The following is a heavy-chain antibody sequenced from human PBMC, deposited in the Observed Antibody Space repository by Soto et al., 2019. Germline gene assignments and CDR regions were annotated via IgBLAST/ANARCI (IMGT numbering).Heavy chain of an antibody. Sequence: GASVKVSCKASGYTFTGYYMHWVRQAPGQGLEWMGWINPNSGGTNYAQKFQGRVTMTRDTSISTAYMYLQMDTLRAEDTAVYYCVRAGHVFDVHYYGMDLWGQGTTVTVSS. J-gene: IGHJ6*02. D-gene: IGHD3-10*01. CDR1: GYTFTGYY. CDR2: INPNSGGT. CDR3: VRAGHVFDVHYYGMDL. V-gene: IGHV1-2*02.